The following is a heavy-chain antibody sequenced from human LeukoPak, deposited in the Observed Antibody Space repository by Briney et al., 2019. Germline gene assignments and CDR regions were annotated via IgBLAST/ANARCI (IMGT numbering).Heavy chain of an antibody. D-gene: IGHD1-26*01. CDR2: ICGGGSTA. Sequence: GGSLRLSCTASGFTFSIYVMNWVRQAPGKGLEWVAAICGGGSTAYYADSVKGRFTISRDNSKNTLYLQMNSLRAEDTALYYCARAIIEGPRYFDYWGQGRLVTASS. V-gene: IGHV3-23*01. CDR3: ARAIIEGPRYFDY. CDR1: GFTFSIYV. J-gene: IGHJ4*02.